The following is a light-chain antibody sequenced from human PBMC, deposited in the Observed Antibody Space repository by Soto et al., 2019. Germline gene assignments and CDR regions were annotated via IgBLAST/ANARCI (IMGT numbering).Light chain of an antibody. J-gene: IGLJ1*01. CDR1: NIGSKS. CDR2: NDR. CDR3: QLWVSSSHHFYA. Sequence: SYELTRPPSVSVAPGQTARITCGGDNIGSKSVHWYQQKPGQAPVLVVYNDRDRPSGTPERFSGSNSGKTATLTISRVEAGDEADYYCQLWVSSSHHFYAFGTGTKVTVL. V-gene: IGLV3-21*02.